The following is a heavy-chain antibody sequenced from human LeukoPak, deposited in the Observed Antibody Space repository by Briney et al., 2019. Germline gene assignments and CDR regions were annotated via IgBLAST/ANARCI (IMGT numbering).Heavy chain of an antibody. D-gene: IGHD6-19*01. V-gene: IGHV4-59*01. J-gene: IGHJ1*01. CDR3: AKSGWLRRAFFQD. CDR1: GDSINTYF. CDR2: ISHSGST. Sequence: PSETLSLTCNVSGDSINTYFWNWIRQPPGKGLGWLGYISHSGSTNYNPSLKSRLTMSVDMSKNQFSLRLTSATAADTAVYFCAKSGWLRRAFFQDWGQGILVTVSS.